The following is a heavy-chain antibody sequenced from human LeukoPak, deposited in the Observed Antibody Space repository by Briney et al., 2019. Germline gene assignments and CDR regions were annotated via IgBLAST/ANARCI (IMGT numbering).Heavy chain of an antibody. Sequence: GGSLRLSCAASGFTFSDYYMSWIRQAPGKGLEWVSYISSSSSYTYYADSVKGRFTISRDNAKNSLYLQMNSLRAEDTAVYYCATTPGSKHGPDYWGQGTLVTVSS. CDR3: ATTPGSKHGPDY. D-gene: IGHD2-21*01. V-gene: IGHV3-11*06. CDR2: ISSSSSYT. CDR1: GFTFSDYY. J-gene: IGHJ4*02.